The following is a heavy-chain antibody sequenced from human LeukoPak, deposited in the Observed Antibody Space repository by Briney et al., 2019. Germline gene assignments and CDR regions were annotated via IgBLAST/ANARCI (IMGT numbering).Heavy chain of an antibody. CDR2: IIPIFGTA. D-gene: IGHD5-12*01. V-gene: IGHV1-69*13. CDR3: ARDDYSGYDLWY. Sequence: SVKVSCKASGGTFSSYAISWVRQAPGQGLEWMGGIIPIFGTANYAQKFQGRVTITADESTSTAYMELSSLRSEDTAVYYCARDDYSGYDLWYWGQGTLVTVSS. CDR1: GGTFSSYA. J-gene: IGHJ4*02.